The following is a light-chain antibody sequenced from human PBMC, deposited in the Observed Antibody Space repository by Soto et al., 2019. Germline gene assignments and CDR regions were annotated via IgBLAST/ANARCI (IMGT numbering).Light chain of an antibody. CDR1: QSISSW. J-gene: IGKJ1*01. Sequence: DIQMTQSTSNLSGSVGDRVTITCRASQSISSWLAWYQQKPGKAPKLLIYDASALPRGVPSRFSGSGSGTKFTLTIASLQPDDFATYYCQQYETFSGTFGPGTKVDI. CDR2: DAS. CDR3: QQYETFSGT. V-gene: IGKV1-5*01.